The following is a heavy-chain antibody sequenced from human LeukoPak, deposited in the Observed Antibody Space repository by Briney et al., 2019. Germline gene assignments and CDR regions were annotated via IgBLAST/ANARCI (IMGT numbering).Heavy chain of an antibody. V-gene: IGHV4-31*03. Sequence: SETLSLTCTVSGGSISSGGYYWSWIRQHPGKGLEWIGYIYYSGSTYYNPSLKSRVTISVDTSKNQFSLKLSSVTAADTAVYYCARDLDVVPYNWFDPWGQGTLVTVSS. CDR3: ARDLDVVPYNWFDP. CDR1: GGSISSGGYY. J-gene: IGHJ5*02. D-gene: IGHD2-15*01. CDR2: IYYSGST.